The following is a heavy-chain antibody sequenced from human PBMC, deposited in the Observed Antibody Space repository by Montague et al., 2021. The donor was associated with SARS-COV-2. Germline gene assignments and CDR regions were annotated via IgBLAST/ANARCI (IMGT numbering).Heavy chain of an antibody. D-gene: IGHD3-16*02. CDR3: ARYTSRMYGSFDY. Sequence: PALVKPTQTLTLTCTVSGFSLNTNVLGVGWIRQPPGEAPAWLALIYWDDDKRYSPSLKTRLTITKDTSRNQVVLTMTNVDPGDTGTYFCARYTSRMYGSFDYWGQGALVSVSS. J-gene: IGHJ4*02. CDR2: IYWDDDK. V-gene: IGHV2-5*02. CDR1: GFSLNTNVLG.